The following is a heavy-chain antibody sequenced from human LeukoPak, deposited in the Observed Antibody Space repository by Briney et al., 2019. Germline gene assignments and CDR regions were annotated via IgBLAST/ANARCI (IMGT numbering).Heavy chain of an antibody. CDR3: AKYLYSVSYYGMDV. J-gene: IGHJ6*02. D-gene: IGHD2/OR15-2a*01. Sequence: GGSLRLSCAASGFTLSRYWMSWVRQAPGKGLEWVANINQDGSEKNYVDSVKGRFTISRDNAKNSLYLQMNSLRAEDTALYYCAKYLYSVSYYGMDVWGQGTTVTVSS. CDR2: INQDGSEK. CDR1: GFTLSRYW. V-gene: IGHV3-7*05.